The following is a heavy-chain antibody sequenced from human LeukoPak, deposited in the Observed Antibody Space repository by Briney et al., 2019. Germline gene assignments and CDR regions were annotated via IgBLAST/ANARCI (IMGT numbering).Heavy chain of an antibody. D-gene: IGHD3-16*01. V-gene: IGHV3-7*01. CDR1: GFTFSSYW. J-gene: IGHJ6*04. CDR3: ARDGVVNFWVSYGTYNYYYHMDV. Sequence: QPGGSLRLSCAASGFTFSSYWMSWVRQAPGKGLEWVANIKQDGSEKYYVDSVKGRLTISRDNAQSSLYLQMDSLRAEDTAVYYCARDGVVNFWVSYGTYNYYYHMDVWGKGTTVTVSS. CDR2: IKQDGSEK.